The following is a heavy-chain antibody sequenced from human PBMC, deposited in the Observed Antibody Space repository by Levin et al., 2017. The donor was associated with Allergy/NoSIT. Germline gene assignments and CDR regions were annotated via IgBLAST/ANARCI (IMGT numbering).Heavy chain of an antibody. CDR1: GFSLSTSGVG. CDR3: AHRRRYCDSISCSGSFDY. Sequence: QTLSLTCSFSGFSLSTSGVGVGWIRQPPGKALEWLALIFWDDDKRYSPSLKSRLTITKDISKNQVVLTMTNMDPVDTATYYCAHRRRYCDSISCSGSFDYWGQGTLVTVSS. J-gene: IGHJ4*02. V-gene: IGHV2-5*02. D-gene: IGHD2-2*01. CDR2: IFWDDDK.